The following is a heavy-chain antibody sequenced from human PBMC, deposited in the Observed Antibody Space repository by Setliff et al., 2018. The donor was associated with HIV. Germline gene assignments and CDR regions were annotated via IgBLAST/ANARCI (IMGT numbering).Heavy chain of an antibody. CDR1: GGTFSSYA. V-gene: IGHV1-69*05. CDR3: ARAPYSGYDWGTHDY. D-gene: IGHD5-12*01. J-gene: IGHJ4*02. CDR2: IIPIFGTA. Sequence: ASVKVSCKASGGTFSSYAISWVRQAPGQGLEWMGGIIPIFGTANYAQKFQGRVTITTDESTSTAYMELSSLRSEDTAVNYCARAPYSGYDWGTHDYWGQGTLVTVSS.